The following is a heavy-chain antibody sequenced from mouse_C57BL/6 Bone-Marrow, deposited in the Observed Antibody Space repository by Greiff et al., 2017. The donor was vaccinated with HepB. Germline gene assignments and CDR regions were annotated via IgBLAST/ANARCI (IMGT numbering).Heavy chain of an antibody. J-gene: IGHJ3*01. CDR2: IYPRSGNT. CDR1: GYTFTSYG. Sequence: VQLVESGAELARPGASVKLSCKASGYTFTSYGISWVKQRTGQGLEWIGEIYPRSGNTYYNEKFKGKATLTADKSSSTAYMELRSLTSEDSAVYFCYSNYAYWGQGTLVTVSA. CDR3: YSNYAY. D-gene: IGHD2-5*01. V-gene: IGHV1-81*01.